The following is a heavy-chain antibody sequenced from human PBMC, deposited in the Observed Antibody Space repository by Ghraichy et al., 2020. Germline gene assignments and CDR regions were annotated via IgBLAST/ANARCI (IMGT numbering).Heavy chain of an antibody. J-gene: IGHJ6*03. CDR2: INHSGST. Sequence: LSLTCAVYGGSFSGYYWSWIRQPPGKGLEWIGEINHSGSTNYNPSLKSRVTISVDTSKNQFSLKLSSVTAADTAVYYCARGGWELRRSYYYYMDVWGKGTTVTVSS. V-gene: IGHV4-34*01. CDR3: ARGGWELRRSYYYYMDV. D-gene: IGHD1-26*01. CDR1: GGSFSGYY.